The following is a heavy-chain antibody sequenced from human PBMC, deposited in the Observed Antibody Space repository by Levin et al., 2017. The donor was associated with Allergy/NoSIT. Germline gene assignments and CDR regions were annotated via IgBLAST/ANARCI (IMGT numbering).Heavy chain of an antibody. CDR1: GFTFSSYA. D-gene: IGHD3-10*01. V-gene: IGHV3-30*04. J-gene: IGHJ6*02. CDR3: ARGDGSGSYYYYGMDV. Sequence: LSLTCAASGFTFSSYAMHWVRQAPGKGLEWVAVISYDGSNKYYADSVKGRFTISRDNSKNTLYLQMNSLRAEDTAVYYCARGDGSGSYYYYGMDVWGQGTTVTVSS. CDR2: ISYDGSNK.